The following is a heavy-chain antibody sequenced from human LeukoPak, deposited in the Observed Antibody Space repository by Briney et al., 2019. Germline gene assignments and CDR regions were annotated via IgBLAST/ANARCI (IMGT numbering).Heavy chain of an antibody. CDR2: IYDSGST. Sequence: PSETLSLTCNVSGGSVSSGSYYWSWIRQPPGKGLEWIGYIYDSGSTNYNPSLKSRVTISVDTSKNQFSLKLSSVTAADTAVYYCARDPSGYFNYWGQGTLVTVSS. V-gene: IGHV4-61*01. D-gene: IGHD3-22*01. CDR1: GGSVSSGSYY. CDR3: ARDPSGYFNY. J-gene: IGHJ4*02.